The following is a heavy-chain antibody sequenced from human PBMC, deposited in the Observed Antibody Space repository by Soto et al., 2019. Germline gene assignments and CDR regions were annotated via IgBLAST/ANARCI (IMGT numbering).Heavy chain of an antibody. Sequence: SVKVSCKASGGTFSSYTISWVRQAPGQGLEWMGRIIPILGIANYAQKFQGRVTITADKSTSTAYMELSSLRSEDTAVYYCATDQGGDIVVVPAAPIYYWGQGTLVTVSS. J-gene: IGHJ4*02. CDR2: IIPILGIA. V-gene: IGHV1-69*04. CDR3: ATDQGGDIVVVPAAPIYY. D-gene: IGHD2-2*01. CDR1: GGTFSSYT.